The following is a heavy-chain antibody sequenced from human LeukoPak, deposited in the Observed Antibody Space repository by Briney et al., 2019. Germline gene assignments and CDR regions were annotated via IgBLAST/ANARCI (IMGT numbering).Heavy chain of an antibody. CDR1: GFTFSSYS. J-gene: IGHJ4*02. CDR3: ARVGVGAAADY. V-gene: IGHV3-33*01. CDR2: IWYDGDNK. D-gene: IGHD2-15*01. Sequence: GRSLRLSCAASGFTFSSYSMHWVRQAPGKGLEWVAIIWYDGDNKYYADSVKGRFTISRDNSKNTLYLQMNSLRAEDTAVYYCARVGVGAAADYWGQGTLVTVSS.